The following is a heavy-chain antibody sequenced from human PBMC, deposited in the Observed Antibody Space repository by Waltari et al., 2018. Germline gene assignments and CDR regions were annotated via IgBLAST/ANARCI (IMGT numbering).Heavy chain of an antibody. CDR3: ARDVPRGIVVVVAADC. CDR2: IYTSGST. D-gene: IGHD2-15*01. V-gene: IGHV4-4*07. CDR1: GGSISRYY. J-gene: IGHJ4*02. Sequence: QVQLQESGPGLVKPSETLSLTCTVSGGSISRYYWSWIRQPAGKGLEWIGRIYTSGSTNYNPSLKSRVTMSVDTSKNQFSLKLSSVTAADTAVYYCARDVPRGIVVVVAADCWGQGTLVTVSS.